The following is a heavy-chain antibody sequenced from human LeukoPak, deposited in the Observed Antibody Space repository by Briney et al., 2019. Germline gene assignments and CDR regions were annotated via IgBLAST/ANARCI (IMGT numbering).Heavy chain of an antibody. CDR3: AKDPYSNPLNFDY. Sequence: GGSLRLSCAASGFXFSSHAISWVRQAPGKGLEWVLAISGRGGSTYYADSVKGRFTISRDNSENTLYLQMNSLRAEDTAIYYCAKDPYSNPLNFDYWGQGTLVTVSS. CDR1: GFXFSSHA. CDR2: ISGRGGST. D-gene: IGHD4-11*01. J-gene: IGHJ4*02. V-gene: IGHV3-23*01.